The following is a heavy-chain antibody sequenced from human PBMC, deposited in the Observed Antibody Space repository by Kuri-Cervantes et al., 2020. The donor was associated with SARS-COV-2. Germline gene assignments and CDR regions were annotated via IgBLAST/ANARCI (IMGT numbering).Heavy chain of an antibody. CDR2: ISGSGSYI. D-gene: IGHD1-14*01. V-gene: IGHV3-21*01. CDR1: GFTFSSYA. Sequence: GGSLRLSCAASGFTFSSYAMSWVRQAPGKALQWVSSISGSGSYIYYADSVKGRFTVSRDSAKNSLYLQMNSLRGEDTAVYYCARGGVRNRGDDAFDIWGQGTMVTVSS. J-gene: IGHJ3*02. CDR3: ARGGVRNRGDDAFDI.